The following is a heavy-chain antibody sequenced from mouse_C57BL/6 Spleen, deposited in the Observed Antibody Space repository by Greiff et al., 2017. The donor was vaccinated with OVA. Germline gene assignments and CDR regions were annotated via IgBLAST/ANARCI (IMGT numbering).Heavy chain of an antibody. Sequence: EVKVVESGGDLVKPGGSLKLSCAASGFTFSSYGMSWVRQTPDKRLEWVATISSGGSYTYYPDSVKGRFTISRDNAKNTLYLQMSSLKSEDTAMYYCARFPDGYYETYWGQGTLVTVSA. J-gene: IGHJ3*01. V-gene: IGHV5-6*01. D-gene: IGHD2-3*01. CDR2: ISSGGSYT. CDR3: ARFPDGYYETY. CDR1: GFTFSSYG.